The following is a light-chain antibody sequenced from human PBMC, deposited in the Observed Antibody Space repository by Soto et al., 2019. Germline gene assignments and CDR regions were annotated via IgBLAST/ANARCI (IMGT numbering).Light chain of an antibody. CDR2: GAS. V-gene: IGKV3-20*01. CDR1: QSVSSSY. J-gene: IGKJ1*01. CDR3: QQYGSSPRT. Sequence: ESVFAQAPGALSFSPRERAPLSWRASQSVSSSYLAWYQQKPGQAPRLLIYGASSRATGIPDRFSGSGSGTDFTLTISRLEPEDFAVYYCQQYGSSPRTFGQGTKVDIK.